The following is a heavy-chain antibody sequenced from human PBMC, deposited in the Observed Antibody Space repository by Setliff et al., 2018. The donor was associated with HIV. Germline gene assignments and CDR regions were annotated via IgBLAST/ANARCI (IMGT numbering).Heavy chain of an antibody. J-gene: IGHJ4*02. CDR3: AAFFVTPLTTQDF. Sequence: SETMSLTCTVSGDSISRRIYYWNWIRQPPGKGLEWIAEIHHTGYMNYNPSLKSRVTISRDTSTNQFSLKVSSVTAADTAIYYCAAFFVTPLTTQDFWGQGTLVTVSS. V-gene: IGHV4-39*07. CDR2: IHHTGYM. D-gene: IGHD4-17*01. CDR1: GDSISRRIYY.